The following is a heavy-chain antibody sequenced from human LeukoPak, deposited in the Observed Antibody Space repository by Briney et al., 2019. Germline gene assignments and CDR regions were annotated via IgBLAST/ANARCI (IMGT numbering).Heavy chain of an antibody. D-gene: IGHD3-9*01. CDR3: ARDGGGVRYFDWENAPNYFDY. Sequence: GRSLRLSCAASGFTFSSYGMHWVRQAPGKGLEWGAVIWYDGSNKYYADSVKGRFTISTDNSKNTLYLQMNSLRADDTAVYYCARDGGGVRYFDWENAPNYFDYWGQGTLVTVSS. CDR1: GFTFSSYG. J-gene: IGHJ4*02. V-gene: IGHV3-33*01. CDR2: IWYDGSNK.